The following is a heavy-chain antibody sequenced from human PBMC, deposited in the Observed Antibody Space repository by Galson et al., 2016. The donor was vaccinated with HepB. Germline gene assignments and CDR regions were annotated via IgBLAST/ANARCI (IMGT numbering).Heavy chain of an antibody. CDR3: AARTTDYGGVGRLHF. Sequence: SMRLAGAAAGFSGKSNHMTCVRQASRKPLEWLAVTYINGRTYNAAAVQGRFTISRDNSGYTVYRQMNTLSPEDTAVYYCAARTTDYGGVGRLHFWGQGTLVTVSS. V-gene: IGHV3-66*01. D-gene: IGHD4-23*01. J-gene: IGHJ4*02. CDR2: TYINGRT. CDR1: GFSGKSNH.